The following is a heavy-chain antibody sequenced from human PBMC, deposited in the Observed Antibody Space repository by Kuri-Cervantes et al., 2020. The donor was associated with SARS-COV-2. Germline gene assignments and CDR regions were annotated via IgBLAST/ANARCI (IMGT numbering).Heavy chain of an antibody. CDR1: GGSISSYY. V-gene: IGHV4-59*12. D-gene: IGHD6-19*01. CDR2: IYYSGST. Sequence: SETLSLTCTVSGGSISSYYWSWIRQPPGKGLEWIGSIYYSGSTYHNPSLKSRVTISVDTSKNQFSLKLSSVTAADTAVYYCARGVGAAVAGTLITIYYYYGMDVWGQGTTVTVSS. J-gene: IGHJ6*02. CDR3: ARGVGAAVAGTLITIYYYYGMDV.